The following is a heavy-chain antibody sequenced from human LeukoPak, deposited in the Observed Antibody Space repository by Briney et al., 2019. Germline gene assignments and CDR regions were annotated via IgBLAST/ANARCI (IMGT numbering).Heavy chain of an antibody. J-gene: IGHJ4*02. CDR1: GCTFSNAW. D-gene: IGHD2/OR15-2a*01. Sequence: AGSLRLSCAASGCTFSNAWMSWVRQPPGKGLEWVGRIKSKADGGTTDYAAPVKGRFTISRDDSKNTLYLQMNSLNTADTAMYYCTTDDPVNRSWGQGTLVTVSS. CDR3: TTDDPVNRS. CDR2: IKSKADGGTT. V-gene: IGHV3-15*01.